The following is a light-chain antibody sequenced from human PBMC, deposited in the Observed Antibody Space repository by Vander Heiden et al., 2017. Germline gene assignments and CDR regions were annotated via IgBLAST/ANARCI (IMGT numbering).Light chain of an antibody. J-gene: IGKJ2*01. Sequence: DIVLTQSPTTLPVTPGQSASISCRSSQSLLYTNGHNLLDWYVQRPGQPPQLLIYLASERAYGVPDRFYGSGSGTYFTLNSSRVQAEDVGVYFCMQDVQTYTFGQGTKMEI. CDR1: QSLLYTNGHNL. CDR3: MQDVQTYT. CDR2: LAS. V-gene: IGKV2-28*01.